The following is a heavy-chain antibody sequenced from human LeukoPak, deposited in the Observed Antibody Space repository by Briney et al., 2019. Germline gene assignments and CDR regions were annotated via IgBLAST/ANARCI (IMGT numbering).Heavy chain of an antibody. J-gene: IGHJ4*02. D-gene: IGHD3-10*01. CDR2: IYSGGST. CDR3: ARSVRREYYFDY. V-gene: IGHV3-53*01. Sequence: GGSPRLSCAASGFTVSSNYMSWVRQAPGKGLEWVSVIYSGGSTYYADSMKGRFTISRDNSKNTLYLQMNSLRAEDTAVYYCARSVRREYYFDYWGQGTLVTVSS. CDR1: GFTVSSNY.